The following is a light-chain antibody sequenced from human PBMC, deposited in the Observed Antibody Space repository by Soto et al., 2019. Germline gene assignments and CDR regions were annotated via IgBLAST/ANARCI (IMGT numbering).Light chain of an antibody. J-gene: IGKJ4*01. CDR2: KAS. Sequence: QMTQSPSTLSASVGDRVTITCRASQSISSWLAWYQQKPGKAPKLLIYKASSLESGVPSRFSGSGSGTEFTLTVSSLQPDDFATYYCQQYNSYPTFGGGTKVAI. CDR1: QSISSW. CDR3: QQYNSYPT. V-gene: IGKV1-5*03.